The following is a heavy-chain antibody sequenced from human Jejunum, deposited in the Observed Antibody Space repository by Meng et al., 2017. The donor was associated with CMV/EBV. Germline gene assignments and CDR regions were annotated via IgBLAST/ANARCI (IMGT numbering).Heavy chain of an antibody. Sequence: SGYTFTSHYMHWVRQAPGQGLEWMGTMNPSGGTTSYAQKFQGRVTMTRDTSTSTVYMELSSLRSEDTAVYYCARDAVAGTYYCDYWGQGTRVTVSS. CDR3: ARDAVAGTYYCDY. CDR2: MNPSGGTT. D-gene: IGHD6-19*01. CDR1: GYTFTSHY. V-gene: IGHV1-46*01. J-gene: IGHJ4*02.